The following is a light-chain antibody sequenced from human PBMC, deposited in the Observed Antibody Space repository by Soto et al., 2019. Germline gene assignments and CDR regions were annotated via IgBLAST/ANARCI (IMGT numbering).Light chain of an antibody. CDR3: MQATQFPWT. CDR2: KIS. Sequence: DIVMTQTPLSSPVTLGQPASISCRSGQSLVHSDGNTYLSWLQQRPGQPPRLVIYKISNRFSGVTDRFSGSGAWTDFTLKISRVEAEEVGVYYCMQATQFPWTFGQGTKVEIK. CDR1: QSLVHSDGNTY. V-gene: IGKV2-24*01. J-gene: IGKJ1*01.